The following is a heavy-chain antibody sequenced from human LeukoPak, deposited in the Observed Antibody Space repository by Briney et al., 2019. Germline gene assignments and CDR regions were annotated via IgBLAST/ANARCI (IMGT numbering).Heavy chain of an antibody. J-gene: IGHJ6*03. V-gene: IGHV3-48*01. CDR2: ISSSGSTI. Sequence: GGSLRLSCAASGFTFSSYGMHWVRQAPGKGLEWVSYISSSGSTIYYADSVKGRFTISRDNSKNTLYLQMNSLRAEDTAVHYCARDADVTMIVVVSYYVDVWGKGTTVTVSS. CDR3: ARDADVTMIVVVSYYVDV. CDR1: GFTFSSYG. D-gene: IGHD3-22*01.